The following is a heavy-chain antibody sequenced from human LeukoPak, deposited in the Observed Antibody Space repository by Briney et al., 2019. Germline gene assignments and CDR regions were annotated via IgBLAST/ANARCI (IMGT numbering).Heavy chain of an antibody. Sequence: ASVKVSCKAPGYTFTSYGISWVRQAPGQGLEWMGWISAYNGNTNYAQKLQGRVTMTTDTSTSTAYMELRSLRSDDTAVYYCARDYYDSSGYYYGDAFDIWGQGTMVTVSS. V-gene: IGHV1-18*01. CDR1: GYTFTSYG. D-gene: IGHD3-22*01. CDR2: ISAYNGNT. CDR3: ARDYYDSSGYYYGDAFDI. J-gene: IGHJ3*02.